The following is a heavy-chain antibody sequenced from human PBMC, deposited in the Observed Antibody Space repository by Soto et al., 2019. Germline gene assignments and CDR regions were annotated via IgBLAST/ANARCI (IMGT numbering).Heavy chain of an antibody. CDR1: GFTFDDYA. Sequence: GGSLRLSCAASGFTFDDYAMHWVRQAPGKGLEWVSLISWDGGSTYYADSVKGRFTISRDNSKNSLYLQMNSLRAEDTALYYCAKDTAPVAAAYYYYYGMDVWGQGTTVTVPS. J-gene: IGHJ6*02. CDR3: AKDTAPVAAAYYYYYGMDV. V-gene: IGHV3-43D*04. D-gene: IGHD2-15*01. CDR2: ISWDGGST.